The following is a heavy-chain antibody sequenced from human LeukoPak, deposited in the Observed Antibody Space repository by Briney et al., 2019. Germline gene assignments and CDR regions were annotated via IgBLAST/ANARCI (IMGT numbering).Heavy chain of an antibody. CDR2: INHSGST. Sequence: SETLSLTCAVYGGSFSGYSLSWIRQPPGQGLEWIGEINHSGSTNYNPSLKSRVTISVDTSKNQFSLKLSSVTAADTTVYYCARGGRSGGYYSQRPYYFDYWGQGTLVTVSS. CDR1: GGSFSGYS. V-gene: IGHV4-34*01. CDR3: ARGGRSGGYYSQRPYYFDY. D-gene: IGHD1-26*01. J-gene: IGHJ4*02.